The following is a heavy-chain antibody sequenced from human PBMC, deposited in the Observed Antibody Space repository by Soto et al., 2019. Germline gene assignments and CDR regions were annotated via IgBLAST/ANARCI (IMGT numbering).Heavy chain of an antibody. J-gene: IGHJ4*02. D-gene: IGHD6-19*01. V-gene: IGHV4-39*01. CDR3: ARRTVNIRTFYSGLKTHCFDY. Sequence: SETLSLTCAVSGDSMSSSDYYWGWIRQPPGKRLEWIGSIYYSGSTYYNPSLQSRVAISVDTSKNQFSLKLKSVTAADTAIYYCARRTVNIRTFYSGLKTHCFDYWGQGAPVTVSS. CDR2: IYYSGST. CDR1: GDSMSSSDYY.